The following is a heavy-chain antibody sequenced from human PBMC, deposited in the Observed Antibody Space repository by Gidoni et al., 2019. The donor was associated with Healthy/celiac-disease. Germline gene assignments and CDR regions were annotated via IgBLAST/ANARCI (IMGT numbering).Heavy chain of an antibody. CDR1: GGYFCSCA. CDR2: FIPIYGTG. V-gene: IGHV1-69*01. D-gene: IGHD2-15*01. CDR3: ARARLYIVVVVAATDWYYFDY. Sequence: QVQLAQSGAPAKTPASTCKVYGKSSGGYFCSCALRRLRQAPVQGLEWMGGFIPIYGTGNYEQKFQGRVTITADESTSIAYMELSSLRSEETGVFYCARARLYIVVVVAATDWYYFDYWGQGTLVTVSS. J-gene: IGHJ4*02.